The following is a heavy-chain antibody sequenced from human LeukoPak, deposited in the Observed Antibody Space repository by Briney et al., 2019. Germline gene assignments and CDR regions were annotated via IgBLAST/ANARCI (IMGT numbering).Heavy chain of an antibody. Sequence: ASVKVSCKASGYTFTSYGISWVRQAPGQGLEWMGWISAYNGNTNYAQKLQGRVTMTTDTSTSTAYMELRSLRSDDTAVYYCARRVTPDYDFWSGYVYYYYYYMDVWGKGTTVTVSS. V-gene: IGHV1-18*01. CDR1: GYTFTSYG. CDR3: ARRVTPDYDFWSGYVYYYYYYMDV. D-gene: IGHD3-3*01. CDR2: ISAYNGNT. J-gene: IGHJ6*03.